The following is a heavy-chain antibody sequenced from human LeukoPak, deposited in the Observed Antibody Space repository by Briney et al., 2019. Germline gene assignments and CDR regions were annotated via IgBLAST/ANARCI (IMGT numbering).Heavy chain of an antibody. CDR3: ARGTYYDFWSGYHVGWFDP. CDR2: ISSSGSTI. V-gene: IGHV3-48*03. Sequence: GGPLRLSCAASGFTFSSYEMNWVRQAPGKGLEWVSYISSSGSTIYYADSVKGRFTISRDNAKNSLYLQMNSLRAEDMAVYYCARGTYYDFWSGYHVGWFDPWGQGTLVTVSS. J-gene: IGHJ5*02. D-gene: IGHD3-3*01. CDR1: GFTFSSYE.